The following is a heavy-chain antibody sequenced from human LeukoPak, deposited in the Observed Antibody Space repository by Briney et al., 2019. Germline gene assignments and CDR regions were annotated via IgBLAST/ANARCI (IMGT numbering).Heavy chain of an antibody. V-gene: IGHV3-9*03. Sequence: GGSLRLSCEVSGFPFDNYAMHWVRQAPGRGLEWVSGITWSGALTQYADSVKGRFTISRDNAKNSLYLHMNRLKAEDMAFYFCAKGRGLRSAAYYFDFWGQGTLVTVSS. CDR2: ITWSGALT. CDR1: GFPFDNYA. CDR3: AKGRGLRSAAYYFDF. J-gene: IGHJ4*02. D-gene: IGHD3-16*01.